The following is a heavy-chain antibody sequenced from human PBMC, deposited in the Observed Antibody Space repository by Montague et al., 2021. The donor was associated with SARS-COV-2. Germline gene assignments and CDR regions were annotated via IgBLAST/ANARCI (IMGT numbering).Heavy chain of an antibody. D-gene: IGHD3-10*01. Sequence: SETLSLTCSVLGGSISSRSYYWAWMRQPPGKGLEWLGSIYYTGGTSSNPSLKSRATLSIDRSKNQFSLNLSSVTAADTAVYYCARAVRAQGYWFDSWGQGTQVTVSS. J-gene: IGHJ5*01. CDR1: GGSISSRSYY. CDR2: IYYTGGT. CDR3: ARAVRAQGYWFDS. V-gene: IGHV4-39*01.